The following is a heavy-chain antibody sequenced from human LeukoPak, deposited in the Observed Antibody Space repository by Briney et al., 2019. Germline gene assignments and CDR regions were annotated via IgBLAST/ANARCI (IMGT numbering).Heavy chain of an antibody. J-gene: IGHJ4*02. Sequence: GGSLRLSCAASGFTFSTSWMNWVRQAPGKGLEWVVSINEDGSEKYYVDSVKGRFTVSRDNAKNSLYLRMNSLRVEDTAVYYCTRDSGRFRLDYWGQGILVTVS. CDR2: INEDGSEK. CDR1: GFTFSTSW. CDR3: TRDSGRFRLDY. D-gene: IGHD6-19*01. V-gene: IGHV3-7*01.